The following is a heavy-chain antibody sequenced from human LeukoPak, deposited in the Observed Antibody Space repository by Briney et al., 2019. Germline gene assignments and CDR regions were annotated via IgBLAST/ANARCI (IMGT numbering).Heavy chain of an antibody. V-gene: IGHV1-46*01. CDR1: GYTFTGYY. Sequence: ASVKVSCKASGYTFTGYYMHWVRQAPGQGFEWMGIINPSGGSTNYARKFQGRVTMTRDTSTSTVYMQLSSLRSDDTAVYYCARDLGGSYQDYWGQGTLVTVSS. J-gene: IGHJ4*02. CDR3: ARDLGGSYQDY. D-gene: IGHD1-26*01. CDR2: INPSGGST.